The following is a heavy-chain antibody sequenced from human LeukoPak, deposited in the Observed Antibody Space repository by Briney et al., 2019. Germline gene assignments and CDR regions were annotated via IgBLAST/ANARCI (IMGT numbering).Heavy chain of an antibody. CDR3: ARLTGYDWESSFDY. V-gene: IGHV4-59*01. J-gene: IGHJ4*02. D-gene: IGHD5-12*01. Sequence: SETLSLTCAVYGGSFSGYYWSWIRQPPGNGVEWIGYIYYSGSTNYNPSLKSRVTISVDTSKNQFSLKLSSVTAADTAVYFCARLTGYDWESSFDYWGQGTLVTVSS. CDR2: IYYSGST. CDR1: GGSFSGYY.